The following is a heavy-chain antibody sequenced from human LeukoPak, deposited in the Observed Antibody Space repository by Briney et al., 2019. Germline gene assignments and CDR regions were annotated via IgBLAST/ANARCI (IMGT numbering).Heavy chain of an antibody. Sequence: GGSLRLSCAASGFTFSSYWMSWVRQAPGKGLEWVANIKQDGSEKYYVDSVKGRFTISRDNAKNSLYLQMNSLRAEDTAVYYCARDNLDYYGSGSMDVWGKGTTVTVSS. CDR3: ARDNLDYYGSGSMDV. CDR1: GFTFSSYW. CDR2: IKQDGSEK. J-gene: IGHJ6*03. D-gene: IGHD3-10*01. V-gene: IGHV3-7*01.